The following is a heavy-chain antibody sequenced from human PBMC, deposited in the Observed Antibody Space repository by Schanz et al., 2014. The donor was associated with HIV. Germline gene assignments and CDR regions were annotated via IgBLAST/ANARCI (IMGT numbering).Heavy chain of an antibody. V-gene: IGHV3-33*01. CDR3: TGGLYYDSSPLDP. CDR2: IWYDGSYK. CDR1: GFTFSNFA. D-gene: IGHD3-22*01. Sequence: QVQLVESGGGVVQPGRSLRLSCAASGFTFSNFAMHWVRQAPGKGLEWAAVIWYDGSYKYYADSVKGRFAISRDNSKNTLFLQMNSLRAEDTAIYYCTGGLYYDSSPLDPWGQGTLVTVSS. J-gene: IGHJ5*02.